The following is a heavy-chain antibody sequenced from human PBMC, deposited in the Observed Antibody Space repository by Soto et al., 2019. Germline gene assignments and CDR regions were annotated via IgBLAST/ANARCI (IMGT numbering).Heavy chain of an antibody. D-gene: IGHD5-12*01. CDR2: INHSGST. Sequence: SETLSLTCAVYGGSFSGYYWSWIRQPPGKGLEWIGEINHSGSTNYNPSLKSRVTISVDTSKNQFSLKLSSVTAADTAVYYCARGRLVNIVATIRGPSYYFDYWGQGTLVTVSS. J-gene: IGHJ4*02. CDR1: GGSFSGYY. CDR3: ARGRLVNIVATIRGPSYYFDY. V-gene: IGHV4-34*01.